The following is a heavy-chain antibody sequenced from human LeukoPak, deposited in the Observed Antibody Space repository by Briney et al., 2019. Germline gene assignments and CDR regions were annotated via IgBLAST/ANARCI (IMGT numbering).Heavy chain of an antibody. Sequence: QPGGSLRLSCAASGFTVSSNYMSWVRQAPGKGLEWVSVIYSGGSTYYADSVKGRFTISRDNSKNTLYLQMNSLRAEDTAVYYCARLPYYYDSSGYYPPDAFDIWGQGTMVTVSS. CDR3: ARLPYYYDSSGYYPPDAFDI. V-gene: IGHV3-53*01. CDR2: IYSGGST. D-gene: IGHD3-22*01. CDR1: GFTVSSNY. J-gene: IGHJ3*02.